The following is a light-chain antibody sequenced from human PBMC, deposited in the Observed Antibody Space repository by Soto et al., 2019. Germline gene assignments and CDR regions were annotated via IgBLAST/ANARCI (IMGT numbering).Light chain of an antibody. CDR2: DAS. CDR1: QSVSSY. J-gene: IGKJ1*01. CDR3: QHRSHCPRT. Sequence: EIVLTQSPATLSLSPGERATLSCRASQSVSSYLAWYQQKPGQAPRLLIYDASNRATGIPARFSGSGSGTDFTLTISSLEPEDFVAYSSQHRSHCPRTFGQGTKV. V-gene: IGKV3-11*01.